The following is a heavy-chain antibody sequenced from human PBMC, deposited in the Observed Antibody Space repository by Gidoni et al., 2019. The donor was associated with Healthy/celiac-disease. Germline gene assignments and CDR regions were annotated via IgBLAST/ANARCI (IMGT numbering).Heavy chain of an antibody. Sequence: QVQLQQWGAGLLKPSETLSLTCAVYGGSFSGYYWSWIRQPPGKGLEVIGEINHSGSTNYNPSLKSRVTISVDTSKNQFSLKLSSVTAADTAVYYCARIPRGSDRPQDYWGQGTLVTVSS. CDR1: GGSFSGYY. V-gene: IGHV4-34*01. J-gene: IGHJ4*02. CDR3: ARIPRGSDRPQDY. CDR2: INHSGST. D-gene: IGHD3-16*02.